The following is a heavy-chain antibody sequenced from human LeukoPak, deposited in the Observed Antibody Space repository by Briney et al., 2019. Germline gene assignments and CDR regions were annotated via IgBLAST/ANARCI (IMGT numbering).Heavy chain of an antibody. CDR2: ISYDGSNK. CDR3: ARENSGSYYGY. D-gene: IGHD1-26*01. V-gene: IGHV3-30*04. J-gene: IGHJ4*02. CDR1: GFTFSSYA. Sequence: PGGSLRLSCAASGFTFSSYAMHWVRQAPGKGLEWVAVISYDGSNKYYADSVKGRFTTSRDNSKNTLYLQMNSLRAEDTAVYYCARENSGSYYGYWGQGTLVTVSS.